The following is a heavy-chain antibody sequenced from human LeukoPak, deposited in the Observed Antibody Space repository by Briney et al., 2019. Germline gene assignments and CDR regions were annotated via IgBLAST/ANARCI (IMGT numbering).Heavy chain of an antibody. CDR2: IWYDGSNK. Sequence: GGSLRLSCAASGFTFSNYAMNWVRQAPGKGLEWVAVIWYDGSNKFYADSVKGRFTISRDNSKNTLYLQMNSLRAEDTAVYYCARDRVSGSYWDAFDIWGQGTMVTVSS. D-gene: IGHD3-10*01. J-gene: IGHJ3*02. CDR1: GFTFSNYA. CDR3: ARDRVSGSYWDAFDI. V-gene: IGHV3-33*08.